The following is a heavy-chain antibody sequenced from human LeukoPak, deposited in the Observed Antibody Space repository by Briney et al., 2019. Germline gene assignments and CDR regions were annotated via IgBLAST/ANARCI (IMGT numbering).Heavy chain of an antibody. CDR3: AKMGYCDAGPCYFDS. CDR1: GGSISTTTYY. D-gene: IGHD2-15*01. V-gene: IGHV4-39*07. J-gene: IGHJ4*02. Sequence: PSETLSLTCTVSGGSISTTTYYWGWIRQSPGKGLEWIGTMFHSGNTYYNPSLNSRVTLSVDTSKNQFSLELNSVTAADTAVYYCAKMGYCDAGPCYFDSWGQGTLVTVSS. CDR2: MFHSGNT.